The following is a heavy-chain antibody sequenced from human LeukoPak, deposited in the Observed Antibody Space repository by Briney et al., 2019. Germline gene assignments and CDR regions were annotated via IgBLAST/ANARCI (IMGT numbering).Heavy chain of an antibody. V-gene: IGHV1-8*01. CDR2: MNPNSGNT. CDR3: ARDCSGGSCYGY. D-gene: IGHD2-15*01. CDR1: GYTFTSYD. J-gene: IGHJ4*02. Sequence: ASVKVSCKASGYTFTSYDINWVRQATGQGLEWMGWMNPNSGNTGYAQKFQGTVTMTRNTSISTAYMELSSLRSEATAVYYCARDCSGGSCYGYWGQGTLVTVSS.